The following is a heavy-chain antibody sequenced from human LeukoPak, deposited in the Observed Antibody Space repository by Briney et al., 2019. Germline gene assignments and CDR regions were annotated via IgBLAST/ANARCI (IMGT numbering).Heavy chain of an antibody. V-gene: IGHV3-30*18. CDR1: GFTFSSYG. CDR3: AKAVDSSGWFNYFDY. CDR2: TSYDGSNK. D-gene: IGHD6-19*01. J-gene: IGHJ4*02. Sequence: GGSLRLSCAASGFTFSSYGMHWVRHAPGKGLEWVAVTSYDGSNKYYADSVKGRFTICRDNSKNTLYLQMNSLRAEDTAVYYCAKAVDSSGWFNYFDYWGQGTLVTVSS.